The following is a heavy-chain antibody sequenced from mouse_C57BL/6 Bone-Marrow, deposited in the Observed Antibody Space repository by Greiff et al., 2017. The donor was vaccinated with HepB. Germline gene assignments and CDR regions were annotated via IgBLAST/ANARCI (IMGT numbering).Heavy chain of an antibody. CDR2: ISDGGSYT. CDR1: GFTFSSYA. J-gene: IGHJ2*01. V-gene: IGHV5-4*03. CDR3: ARGTGVNY. D-gene: IGHD2-12*01. Sequence: EVKLVESGGGLVKPGGSLKLSCAASGFTFSSYAMSWVRQTPEKRLEWVATISDGGSYTYYPDNVKGRVTISRDNAKNNLYLQMSHLKSEDTAMYYCARGTGVNYWGQGTTLTVSS.